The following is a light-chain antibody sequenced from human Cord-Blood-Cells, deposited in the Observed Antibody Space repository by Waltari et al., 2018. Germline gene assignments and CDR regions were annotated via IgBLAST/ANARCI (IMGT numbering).Light chain of an antibody. CDR1: SSDVGGYNY. J-gene: IGLJ3*02. CDR3: SSYTSSSTRV. CDR2: DVR. V-gene: IGLV2-14*01. Sequence: QSALTQPASVSGSPGQSISITCTGTSSDVGGYNYVYWYQQHPGKAPKLMIYDVRNRPSGVSNRLSGAKSGNTASLTISGLQAEDEADYYCSSYTSSSTRVFGGGTKLTVL.